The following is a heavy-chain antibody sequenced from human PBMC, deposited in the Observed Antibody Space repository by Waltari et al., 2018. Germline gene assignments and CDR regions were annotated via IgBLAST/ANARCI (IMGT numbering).Heavy chain of an antibody. D-gene: IGHD6-19*01. CDR1: GYTFDDHG. Sequence: EVQLVEYGGGVVRPGGSRRLSCEASGYTFDDHGQRCVRQPPGTGLERVGGVNWNGGRTCYAESVKGRFTISRDNAKNSLYLQMNCLRAEDTALYHCSRGASSGWYYWYFDLWGRGTLVTVSS. CDR2: VNWNGGRT. J-gene: IGHJ2*01. V-gene: IGHV3-20*01. CDR3: SRGASSGWYYWYFDL.